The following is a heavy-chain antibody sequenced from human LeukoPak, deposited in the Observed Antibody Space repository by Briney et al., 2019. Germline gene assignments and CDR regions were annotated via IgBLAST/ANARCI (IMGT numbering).Heavy chain of an antibody. Sequence: AASVKVSCKASGGTFSSYAISWVRQAPGQGLEWMGGIIPIFGTANYAQKFQGRVTITADESTSTAYMELSSLRSEDTAVYYCARRAARYSGYDPAWAFDIWGQGTMVTVSS. D-gene: IGHD5-12*01. CDR1: GGTFSSYA. CDR2: IIPIFGTA. J-gene: IGHJ3*02. CDR3: ARRAARYSGYDPAWAFDI. V-gene: IGHV1-69*13.